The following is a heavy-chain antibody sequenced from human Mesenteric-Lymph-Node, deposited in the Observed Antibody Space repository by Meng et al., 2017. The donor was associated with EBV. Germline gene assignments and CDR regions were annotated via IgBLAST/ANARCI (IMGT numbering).Heavy chain of an antibody. D-gene: IGHD4-17*01. CDR1: GFTVSSKY. CDR3: ARDGTGLRAFDI. CDR2: IYSGGST. J-gene: IGHJ3*02. V-gene: IGHV3-53*01. Sequence: GQCVEGGGGWIPPGRSLRLSGAASGFTVSSKYMSWVRQAPGKGLECVSVIYSGGSTYYADSVKGRFTISRDNSKNTLYLQMNSLRAEDTAVYYCARDGTGLRAFDIWGQGTMVTVSS.